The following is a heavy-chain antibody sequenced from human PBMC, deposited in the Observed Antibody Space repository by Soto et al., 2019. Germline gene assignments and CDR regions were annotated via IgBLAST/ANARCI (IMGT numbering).Heavy chain of an antibody. CDR3: ASWGDRSYWYFDL. Sequence: QVQLVQSGAEVKKPGASVKVSCKASGYTFTSYDINWVRQATGQGLEWMGWMNPNSGNTGYAQKFKGRVXXTXNXSISTAYRELSSLRSEDTAVYYCASWGDRSYWYFDLWGRGTLVTVSS. D-gene: IGHD2-21*02. J-gene: IGHJ2*01. CDR1: GYTFTSYD. CDR2: MNPNSGNT. V-gene: IGHV1-8*01.